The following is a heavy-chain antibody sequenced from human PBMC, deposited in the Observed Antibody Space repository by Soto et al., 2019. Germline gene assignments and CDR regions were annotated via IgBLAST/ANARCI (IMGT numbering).Heavy chain of an antibody. CDR2: IKQDGSEK. D-gene: IGHD3-10*01. J-gene: IGHJ4*02. CDR1: GFTFNSYW. Sequence: EVQLVEAGGGLVQPGGSLRLSCAASGFTFNSYWMSWVRQAPGKGLEWVANIKQDGSEKYYVDSVKGRFTISRDNAKNSLYLQMNSLRAEDTAVYYCARGQGPYGSPYYFDYWGQGTLVTVSS. CDR3: ARGQGPYGSPYYFDY. V-gene: IGHV3-7*01.